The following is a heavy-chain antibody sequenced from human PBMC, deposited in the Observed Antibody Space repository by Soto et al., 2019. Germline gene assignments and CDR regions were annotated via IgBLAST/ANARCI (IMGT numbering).Heavy chain of an antibody. CDR2: MNSDGTTI. CDR1: GFTFGKYW. J-gene: IGHJ4*02. Sequence: GGSLRLSCAASGFTFGKYWMHWVRQAPGKGLEWVSRMNSDGTTINYADSVKGRFTVSRDNAKNTLYLQMNSLGAEDTAVYYCATAEVDYWGPGTLVT. CDR3: ATAEVDY. V-gene: IGHV3-74*01.